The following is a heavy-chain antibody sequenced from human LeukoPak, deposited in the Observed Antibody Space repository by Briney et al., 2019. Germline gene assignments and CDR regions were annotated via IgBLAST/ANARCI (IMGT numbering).Heavy chain of an antibody. CDR1: GGTFSSYA. CDR3: ARDRTGQQLISRKECYYMDV. J-gene: IGHJ6*03. Sequence: ASVKVSCKASGGTFSSYAISWVRQAPGQGLEWMGGIIPIFGTANYAQKFQGRVTITADESTSTAYMELSSLRSEDTAVYYCARDRTGQQLISRKECYYMDVWGKGTTVTISS. CDR2: IIPIFGTA. V-gene: IGHV1-69*13. D-gene: IGHD4-11*01.